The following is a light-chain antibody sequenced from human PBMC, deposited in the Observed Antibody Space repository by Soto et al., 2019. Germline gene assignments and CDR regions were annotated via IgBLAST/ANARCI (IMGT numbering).Light chain of an antibody. CDR3: MSYTTSITYV. Sequence: QSVLTQPASVSGSPGQSITISCTGTSSDVGVYNNVSWYQQHPGKAPKLLISDVTNRPSVVSDRFSGSMSGNTASLSISGLQTEDEADYYCMSYTTSITYVFGTGTQLTVL. CDR2: DVT. CDR1: SSDVGVYNN. J-gene: IGLJ1*01. V-gene: IGLV2-14*01.